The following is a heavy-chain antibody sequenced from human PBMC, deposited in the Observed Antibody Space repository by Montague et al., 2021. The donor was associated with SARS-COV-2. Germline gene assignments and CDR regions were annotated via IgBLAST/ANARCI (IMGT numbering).Heavy chain of an antibody. CDR3: ARDDFRWDFDC. V-gene: IGHV4-61*02. J-gene: IGHJ4*02. Sequence: TLSLTCTVSGDSITSDVSYWSWIRQPAGKGLEWIGRIYTTGITNYNPSLKSRLTISLDTSKNQFSLKLSSVTAADTAVYYCARDDFRWDFDCWGQGTLVTVSS. D-gene: IGHD2/OR15-2a*01. CDR1: GDSITSDVSY. CDR2: IYTTGIT.